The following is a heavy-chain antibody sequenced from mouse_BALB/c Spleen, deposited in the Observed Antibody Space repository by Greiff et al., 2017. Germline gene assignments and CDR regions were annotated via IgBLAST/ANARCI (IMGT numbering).Heavy chain of an antibody. J-gene: IGHJ4*01. CDR1: GYTFTSYW. Sequence: QVQLQQSGAELAKPGASVKMSCKASGYTFTSYWMHWVKQRPGQGLEWIGYINPSTGYTEYNQKFKDKATLTADKSSSTAYMQLSSLTSEDSAVYYCARSGNYYYAMDYWGQGTSVTVSS. CDR3: ARSGNYYYAMDY. D-gene: IGHD2-1*01. V-gene: IGHV1-7*01. CDR2: INPSTGYT.